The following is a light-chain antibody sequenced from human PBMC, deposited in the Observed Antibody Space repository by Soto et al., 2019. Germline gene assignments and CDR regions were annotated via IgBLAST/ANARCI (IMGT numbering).Light chain of an antibody. CDR3: SSYTTSGTPV. Sequence: QSVLTQPASVSGSPGQTITISCTGTSSDVGGYNYLSWYQQHPGKAPKVMIYEVSNRPSGVSNRFPGSKSGNTASLTISGLQAEDEADYFCSSYTTSGTPVFGGGTKLTVL. J-gene: IGLJ3*02. V-gene: IGLV2-14*01. CDR1: SSDVGGYNY. CDR2: EVS.